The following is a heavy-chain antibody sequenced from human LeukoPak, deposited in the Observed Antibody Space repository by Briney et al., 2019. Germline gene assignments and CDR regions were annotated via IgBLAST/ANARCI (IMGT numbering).Heavy chain of an antibody. J-gene: IGHJ5*02. CDR3: ARGQLGSGMDDP. V-gene: IGHV4-59*01. Sequence: PSETLSLTCTVTGVSITSYHWSWIRQPPGKGLEWIGYISYSGSANYNPSLKSRATILLDTSKNQFPLRLTSVTPADTAVYYCARGQLGSGMDDPWGQGTLVTVSS. CDR1: GVSITSYH. D-gene: IGHD3-10*01. CDR2: ISYSGSA.